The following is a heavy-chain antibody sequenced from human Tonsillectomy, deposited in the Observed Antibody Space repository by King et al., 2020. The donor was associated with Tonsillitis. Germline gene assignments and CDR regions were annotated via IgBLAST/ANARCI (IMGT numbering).Heavy chain of an antibody. D-gene: IGHD5-12*01. CDR3: VKDRARGYSSGSWGYIDD. J-gene: IGHJ4*02. Sequence: VQLVESGGGLVQPGRSLRLSCAASGFTLNDHGLHWVRQVPGRGLEWVSGINYNSNIIEYADSVKGRFTITRDNAKASLFLQMNSLRPEDTALYFCVKDRARGYSSGSWGYIDDWGQGTLVTVSS. CDR1: GFTLNDHG. CDR2: INYNSNII. V-gene: IGHV3-9*01.